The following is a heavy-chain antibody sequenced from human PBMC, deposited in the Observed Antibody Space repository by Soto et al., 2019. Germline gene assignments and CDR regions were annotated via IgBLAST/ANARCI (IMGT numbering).Heavy chain of an antibody. Sequence: PSVPLSLTCAVFGGSFSSYVWRWIRQSPGKGLEWIGEINPRGSTNYNPSLKSRVTISVDTSKNQFSLQMTSVTAAGTAIYYCARAPKPERRGLDYWRKATLVTVS. D-gene: IGHD3-10*01. CDR1: GGSFSSYV. J-gene: IGHJ4*02. V-gene: IGHV4-34*01. CDR3: ARAPKPERRGLDY. CDR2: INPRGST.